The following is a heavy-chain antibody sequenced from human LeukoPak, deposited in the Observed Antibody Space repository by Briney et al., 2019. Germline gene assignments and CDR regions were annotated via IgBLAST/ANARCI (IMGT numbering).Heavy chain of an antibody. CDR3: AKDIGSSGYHYYFDY. CDR1: GFTFDDYA. V-gene: IGHV3-9*01. D-gene: IGHD3-22*01. CDR2: ISWNSGSI. J-gene: IGHJ4*02. Sequence: GGSLRLSCAASGFTFDDYAMHWVRQAPGKGLEWVSGISWNSGSIGYADSVKGRFTISRDSAKNSLYLQMNSLRAEDTALYYCAKDIGSSGYHYYFDYWGQGTLVTVSS.